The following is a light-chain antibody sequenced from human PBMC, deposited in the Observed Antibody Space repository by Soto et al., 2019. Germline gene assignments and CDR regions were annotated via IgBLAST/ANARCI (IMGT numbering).Light chain of an antibody. CDR1: ESVPLNY. V-gene: IGKV3D-15*01. CDR3: QQYNNWPLT. CDR2: GAS. Sequence: EIVLTQSPGTLSLSPGERATLSCRVSESVPLNYLAWYQQKPGQTPRVLIYGASTRATGVPARFSGSGSGTEFTLTITSLQSEDFAVYCCQQYNNWPLTFGPGTRLEIK. J-gene: IGKJ5*01.